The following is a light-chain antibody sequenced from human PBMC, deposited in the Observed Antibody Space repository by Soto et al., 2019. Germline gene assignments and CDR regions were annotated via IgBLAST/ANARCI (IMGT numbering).Light chain of an antibody. CDR2: EVS. J-gene: IGLJ2*01. CDR3: SSYARNRDVL. Sequence: QSALTQPPSASGSPGQSVAISCTGTSSDVGGYSYVSWYQQHPGKAPKLMIYEVSKRPSGVPDRFSGSKSGNTASLTVSGLQAEDEAAYYCSSYARNRDVLFGGGTKVTVL. CDR1: SSDVGGYSY. V-gene: IGLV2-8*01.